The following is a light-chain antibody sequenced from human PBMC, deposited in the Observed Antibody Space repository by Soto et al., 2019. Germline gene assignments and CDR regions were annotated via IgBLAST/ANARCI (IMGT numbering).Light chain of an antibody. J-gene: IGLJ1*01. CDR2: DVS. CDR3: TSYTSSRTYV. V-gene: IGLV2-14*03. CDR1: SNDVGAYNY. Sequence: QCALTQPASVAGSSGQSLTISCTGTSNDVGAYNYVSWYQQHPGTAPKLMIYDVSNRPSGVSNRFSGSKSGNTASLTISGLQAEDEADYYCTSYTSSRTYVFGTGTKVTVL.